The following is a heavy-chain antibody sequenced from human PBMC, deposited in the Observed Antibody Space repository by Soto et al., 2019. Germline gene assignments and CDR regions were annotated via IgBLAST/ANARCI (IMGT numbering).Heavy chain of an antibody. CDR1: GGSISSYY. V-gene: IGHV4-59*01. D-gene: IGHD3-3*01. CDR3: ARVIVVFGVAQYYMDV. J-gene: IGHJ6*03. CDR2: IYYSGST. Sequence: SETLSLTCTVSGGSISSYYWSWIRQPPGKGLEWIGYIYYSGSTNYNPSLKSRVTISVDTSKNQFSLKLSSVTAADTAVYYCARVIVVFGVAQYYMDVWGKGTTVTVSS.